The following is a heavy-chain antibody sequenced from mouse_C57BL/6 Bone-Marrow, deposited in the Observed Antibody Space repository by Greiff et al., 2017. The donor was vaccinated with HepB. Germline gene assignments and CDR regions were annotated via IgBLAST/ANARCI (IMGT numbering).Heavy chain of an antibody. CDR3: TNGGSNPAWFAY. Sequence: VQLKESGGGLVQPGGSMKLSCAASGFTFSDAWMDWVRQSPEKGLEWVAEIRNKANNHATYYAESVKGRFTISRDDSKSSVYLQMNSLRAEDTGIYYCTNGGSNPAWFAYWGQGTLVTVSA. D-gene: IGHD1-1*01. V-gene: IGHV6-6*01. CDR2: IRNKANNHAT. CDR1: GFTFSDAW. J-gene: IGHJ3*01.